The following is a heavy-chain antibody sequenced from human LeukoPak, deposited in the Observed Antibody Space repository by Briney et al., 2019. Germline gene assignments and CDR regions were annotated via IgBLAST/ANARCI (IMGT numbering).Heavy chain of an antibody. CDR1: GFTFSSYA. J-gene: IGHJ4*02. V-gene: IGHV3-23*01. CDR3: AKHFCTGLDCSLFDS. CDR2: ISGSGGST. D-gene: IGHD3/OR15-3a*01. Sequence: GGSLRLSCAASGFTFSSYAMSWVRQAPGKGLEWVSAISGSGGSTYYADSVKGRFIISRDDSKNALSLQLNSLRPEDTALYYCAKHFCTGLDCSLFDSWGQGTLVTVSS.